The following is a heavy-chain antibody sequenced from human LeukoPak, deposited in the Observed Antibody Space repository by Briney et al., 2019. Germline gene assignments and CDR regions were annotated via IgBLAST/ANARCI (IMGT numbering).Heavy chain of an antibody. CDR1: GFTFSSYA. J-gene: IGHJ3*02. CDR3: ARDTLLYADSPDAFDM. V-gene: IGHV3-23*01. CDR2: ISGSGGST. D-gene: IGHD4-17*01. Sequence: PGGSLRLSCAASGFTFSSYAMSWVRQAPGKGLEWVSAISGSGGSTYYADSVKGRFTISRDNSKNTLYLQMNSLRAEDTAVYYCARDTLLYADSPDAFDMWGQGTMVTVSS.